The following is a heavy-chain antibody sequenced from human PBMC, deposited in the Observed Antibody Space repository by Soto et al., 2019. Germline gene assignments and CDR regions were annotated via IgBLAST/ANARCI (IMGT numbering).Heavy chain of an antibody. CDR1: GDSVSSNSAA. J-gene: IGHJ4*02. V-gene: IGHV6-1*01. Sequence: SQTLSLTCAISGDSVSSNSAAWSWIRQSPSRGLEWLGRAYYRSKWYNDYAESVKSRITINPDTSKNQFSLHLNSVTPEDTAVYYCVRLIGNSLLDFWGQGSLVTVSS. CDR2: AYYRSKWYN. CDR3: VRLIGNSLLDF. D-gene: IGHD1-26*01.